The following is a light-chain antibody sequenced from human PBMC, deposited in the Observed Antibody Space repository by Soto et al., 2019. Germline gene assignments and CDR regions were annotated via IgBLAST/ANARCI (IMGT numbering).Light chain of an antibody. CDR2: DAS. J-gene: IGKJ5*01. CDR1: QSVSSY. Sequence: EIGLTLSPGTLSLSPGERATLSFRASQSVSSYLAWYQQKPGQAPSLLIYDASNRATGIPARFSGSGSGTDFTLTISSLEPEDFAVYYCQQRSNWITFGQGTRLEIK. CDR3: QQRSNWIT. V-gene: IGKV3-11*01.